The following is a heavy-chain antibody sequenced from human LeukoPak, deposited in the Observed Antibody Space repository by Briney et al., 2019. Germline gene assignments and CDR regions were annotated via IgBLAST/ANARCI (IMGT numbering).Heavy chain of an antibody. CDR2: LFYTGST. CDR3: ARLDRYSSGWNYFQR. J-gene: IGHJ1*01. Sequence: PSETLSLTCTVSGGSISSSSYYWGWIRQPPGKGLEWIGSLFYTGSTFYNPSLKSRVSVSVDTSKNQFSLRLSSVTAADTAVYYCARLDRYSSGWNYFQRWGQGTLVTVSS. CDR1: GGSISSSSYY. D-gene: IGHD6-19*01. V-gene: IGHV4-39*01.